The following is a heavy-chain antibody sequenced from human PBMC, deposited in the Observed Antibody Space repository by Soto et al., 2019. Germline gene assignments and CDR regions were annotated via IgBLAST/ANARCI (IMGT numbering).Heavy chain of an antibody. D-gene: IGHD4-17*01. V-gene: IGHV4-31*03. J-gene: IGHJ4*02. CDR1: GGSISSGGYY. Sequence: SETLSLTCTVSGGSISSGGYYWSWIRQHPGKGLEWIGYIYYSGSTYYNPSLKSRVTISVDTSKNQFSLKLSSVTAADTAVYYCARDQGTTVTTRYFDYWGQGTLVTVA. CDR2: IYYSGST. CDR3: ARDQGTTVTTRYFDY.